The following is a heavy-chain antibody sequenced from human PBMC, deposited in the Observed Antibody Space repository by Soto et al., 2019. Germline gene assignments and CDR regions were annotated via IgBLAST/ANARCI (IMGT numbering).Heavy chain of an antibody. CDR2: IYYSGTT. Sequence: PSETLSLTCTVSGGSISSSSYYWVWIRQPPGKGLEWIGSIYYSGTTYYNPSLKSRVTISVDTSKNQFSLKLSSVTAADTAVYYCARDERLCTNGVCYPGQTYYYYGMDVWGQGTTVTVSS. V-gene: IGHV4-39*07. CDR1: GGSISSSSYY. J-gene: IGHJ6*02. CDR3: ARDERLCTNGVCYPGQTYYYYGMDV. D-gene: IGHD2-8*01.